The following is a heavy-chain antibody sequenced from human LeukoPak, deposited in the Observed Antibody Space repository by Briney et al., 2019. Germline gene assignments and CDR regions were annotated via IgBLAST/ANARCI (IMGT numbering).Heavy chain of an antibody. CDR2: IFYSGST. Sequence: SETLSLTCTVSGGSISSSTYYWGWIRQPPGKGLEWIGSIFYSGSTYYNPSLKSRVTTSVDTSKNQFSLNLSSVTAADTAVYYCARHYYASGSHTWVDYWGQGTLVTVSS. CDR1: GGSISSSTYY. D-gene: IGHD3-10*01. J-gene: IGHJ4*02. CDR3: ARHYYASGSHTWVDY. V-gene: IGHV4-39*07.